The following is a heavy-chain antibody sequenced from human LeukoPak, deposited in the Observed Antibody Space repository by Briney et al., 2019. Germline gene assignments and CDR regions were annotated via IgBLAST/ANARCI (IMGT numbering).Heavy chain of an antibody. D-gene: IGHD3-22*01. V-gene: IGHV3-23*01. CDR3: AKAGRKDYYDSSGYSTFDY. J-gene: IGHJ4*02. Sequence: GGSLRLSCAASGFTFSSYAMSWVRQAPGKGLEWVSAISGGSTYYADSVKGRFTISRDNSKNTLYLQMNSLRAEDTAVYYCAKAGRKDYYDSSGYSTFDYWGQGTLVTVSS. CDR2: ISGGST. CDR1: GFTFSSYA.